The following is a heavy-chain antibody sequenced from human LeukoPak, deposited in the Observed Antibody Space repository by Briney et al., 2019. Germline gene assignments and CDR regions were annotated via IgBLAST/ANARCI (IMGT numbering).Heavy chain of an antibody. CDR1: GFIFSNYG. CDR3: ARDPDDYGDYSYFDY. Sequence: GGSLRLSCAASGFIFSNYGMHWVRQAPGKGLEWVALIWYDGRNKYYVDSVKGRFTISRDNSKNTLFLQVNSLRAEDTAVYYCARDPDDYGDYSYFDYWGQGTLVTVSS. CDR2: IWYDGRNK. D-gene: IGHD4-17*01. V-gene: IGHV3-33*01. J-gene: IGHJ4*02.